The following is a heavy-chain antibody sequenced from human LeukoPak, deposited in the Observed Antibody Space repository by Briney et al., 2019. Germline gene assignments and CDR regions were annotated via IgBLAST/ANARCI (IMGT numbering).Heavy chain of an antibody. Sequence: GGSLRLSCAASGFTFSSYAMSWVRQAPGKGLEWVANIKQDGSEKYYVDSVKGRFTISRDNAKNSLYLQMNSLRAEDTAVYYCARVGSSWTYNWFDPWGQGTLVTVSS. D-gene: IGHD6-13*01. CDR3: ARVGSSWTYNWFDP. CDR1: GFTFSSYA. V-gene: IGHV3-7*01. J-gene: IGHJ5*02. CDR2: IKQDGSEK.